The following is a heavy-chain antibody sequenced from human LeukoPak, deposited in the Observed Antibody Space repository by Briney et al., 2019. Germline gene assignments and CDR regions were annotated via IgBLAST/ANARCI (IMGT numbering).Heavy chain of an antibody. Sequence: GGSLRLSCAASGFTFSSSWMPWVRQAPGEGLVWVSRISGDGTTTTYADSVKGRFTISRDNAKNTLYLQMNSLRAEDRAVYYCARGGSPFYWGQGSLVTVSS. CDR3: ARGGSPFY. V-gene: IGHV3-74*01. CDR2: ISGDGTTT. CDR1: GFTFSSSW. D-gene: IGHD3-10*01. J-gene: IGHJ4*02.